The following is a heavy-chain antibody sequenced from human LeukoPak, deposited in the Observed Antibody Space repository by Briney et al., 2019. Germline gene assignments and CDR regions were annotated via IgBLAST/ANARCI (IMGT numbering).Heavy chain of an antibody. Sequence: SETLSLTCTVSGGSISSSSYYWGWIRQPPGKGLEGIGSIYYSESTYHNPSLKSRVTISVDTSKNQFSLKLSSVTAADTAVYYCASLSGSYSLGYYYYYMDVWGKGTTVTVSS. CDR3: ASLSGSYSLGYYYYYMDV. CDR1: GGSISSSSYY. V-gene: IGHV4-39*07. J-gene: IGHJ6*03. D-gene: IGHD1-26*01. CDR2: IYYSEST.